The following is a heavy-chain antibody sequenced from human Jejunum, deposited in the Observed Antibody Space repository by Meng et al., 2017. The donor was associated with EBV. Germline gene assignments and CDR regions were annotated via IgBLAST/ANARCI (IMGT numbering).Heavy chain of an antibody. CDR1: GLTFSGFW. Sequence: EVQMVESGGGLIRPGGSLGLSWSASGLTFSGFWMYWVRQVPGKGLVWISRINGDGSRTTYADSVKDRFTISRDNAKNTLYLKMNSLRAEDTAVYYCAKDRNYYIDYWGQGTLVTVSS. CDR3: AKDRNYYIDY. V-gene: IGHV3-74*01. J-gene: IGHJ4*02. CDR2: INGDGSRT.